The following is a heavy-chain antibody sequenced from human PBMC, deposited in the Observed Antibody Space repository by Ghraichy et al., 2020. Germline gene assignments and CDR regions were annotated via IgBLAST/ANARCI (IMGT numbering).Heavy chain of an antibody. CDR1: GYSFSTYG. CDR3: AGYRGTIATAGNFDW. J-gene: IGHJ4*02. V-gene: IGHV1-18*01. CDR2: VSPYNGNT. Sequence: ASVKVSCKASGYSFSTYGISWVRQAPGQGLEWLGWVSPYNGNTNYAPKIQDRVTMTTDTSTSTAYMELTSLRSDDTAMYFCAGYRGTIATAGNFDWWGQGTLVTVSS. D-gene: IGHD6-13*01.